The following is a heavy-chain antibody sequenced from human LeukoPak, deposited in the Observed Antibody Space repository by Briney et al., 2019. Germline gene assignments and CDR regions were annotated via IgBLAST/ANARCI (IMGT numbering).Heavy chain of an antibody. CDR1: GFTFSSHA. Sequence: GGSLRLSCAASGFTFSSHAMSWVRQAPGKGLEWVSAISVSGDNTYYADSVKGRFTISRDNSKNTLYLQMNSLRAEDTAVYYCAIPYSTSVQRYFDYWGQGTLVHLSS. D-gene: IGHD2-2*01. CDR2: ISVSGDNT. CDR3: AIPYSTSVQRYFDY. J-gene: IGHJ4*02. V-gene: IGHV3-23*01.